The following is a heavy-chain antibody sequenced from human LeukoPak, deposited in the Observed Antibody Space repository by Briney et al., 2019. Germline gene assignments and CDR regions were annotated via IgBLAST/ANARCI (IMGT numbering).Heavy chain of an antibody. J-gene: IGHJ4*02. V-gene: IGHV3-21*01. CDR1: GSSFSSYS. D-gene: IGHD1-1*01. CDR2: ISSSSKYI. Sequence: GGSLRLSCGDSGSSFSSYSMNWVRQAPGKDLEWVSSISSSSKYIYYADLVKGRFTISRDNAKNSLYLQMNGLIADDTAVYYCASSPQGTGSPADYWGQGTLVTVSS. CDR3: ASSPQGTGSPADY.